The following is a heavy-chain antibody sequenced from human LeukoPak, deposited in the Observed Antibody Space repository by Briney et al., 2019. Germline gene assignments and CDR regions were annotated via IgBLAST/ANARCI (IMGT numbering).Heavy chain of an antibody. D-gene: IGHD1-26*01. J-gene: IGHJ1*01. V-gene: IGHV3-53*01. CDR1: GFTVSNNR. CDR2: IYSDGDT. CDR3: VREREGSNSEH. Sequence: GGSLRLSCAASGFTVSNNRLSWVRQAPGMGLEWVSTIYSDGDTYYPDSVKGRFTISRDGSKNTLYLQLNSLRTEDTAIYYCVREREGSNSEHWGQGTLVTVSS.